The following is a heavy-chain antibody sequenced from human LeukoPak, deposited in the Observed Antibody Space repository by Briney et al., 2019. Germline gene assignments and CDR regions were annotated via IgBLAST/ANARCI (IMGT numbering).Heavy chain of an antibody. D-gene: IGHD6-19*01. CDR3: AKAGQWLAPGDY. CDR2: ISDSGGTT. J-gene: IGHJ4*02. V-gene: IGHV3-23*01. Sequence: AGGSLRLSCAASGFTFSSFAMSWVRQAPGKGLEWVSAISDSGGTTYYADSVKGRFTISRDNSKNTLYLQMNSLRAEDTAVYYCAKAGQWLAPGDYWGQGTLVTVSS. CDR1: GFTFSSFA.